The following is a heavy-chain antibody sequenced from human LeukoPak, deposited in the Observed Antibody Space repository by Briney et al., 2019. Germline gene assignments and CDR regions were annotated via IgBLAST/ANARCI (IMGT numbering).Heavy chain of an antibody. CDR3: ARGDRAMKHDAFDI. J-gene: IGHJ3*02. D-gene: IGHD5-18*01. CDR1: GFTFSDYH. Sequence: GSLRLSCAASGFTFSDYHMNWIRRAPGKGLEWVSYISGSGFTIYFADSVKGRFTISRDNAKNSLYLQMNSLRAEDTAVYFCARGDRAMKHDAFDIWGQGTMVTVSS. V-gene: IGHV3-11*01. CDR2: ISGSGFTI.